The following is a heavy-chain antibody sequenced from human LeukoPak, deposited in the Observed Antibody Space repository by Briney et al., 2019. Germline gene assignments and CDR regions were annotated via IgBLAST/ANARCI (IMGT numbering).Heavy chain of an antibody. V-gene: IGHV3-23*01. CDR1: GLTFSSYS. D-gene: IGHD6-13*01. CDR2: ISASGGDT. J-gene: IGHJ4*02. Sequence: AGSLRLSCVVSGLTFSSYSMSWVRQAPGKGLDWVSGISASGGDTWYPDSVKGRFTISRDNSKNTLFLQMSSLRVEDTAMYYCAKDAAGPEYWGQGTLVTVSS. CDR3: AKDAAGPEY.